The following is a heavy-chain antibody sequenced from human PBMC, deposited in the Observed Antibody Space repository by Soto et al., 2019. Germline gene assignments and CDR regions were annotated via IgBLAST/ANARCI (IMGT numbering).Heavy chain of an antibody. D-gene: IGHD3-10*01. CDR3: ARDGAITMVRGVIITGYYYYGMDV. J-gene: IGHJ6*02. CDR1: GFTFSSYA. V-gene: IGHV3-30-3*01. CDR2: ISYDGSNK. Sequence: GGSLRLSCAASGFTFSSYAMHWVRQAPGKGLEWVAVISYDGSNKYYADSVKGRFTISRDNSKNTLYLQMNSLRAEDTAVYYCARDGAITMVRGVIITGYYYYGMDVWGQGTTVTVSS.